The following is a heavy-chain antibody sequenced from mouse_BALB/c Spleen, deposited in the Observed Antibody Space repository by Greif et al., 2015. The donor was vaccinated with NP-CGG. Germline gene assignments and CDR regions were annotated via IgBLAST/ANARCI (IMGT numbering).Heavy chain of an antibody. V-gene: IGHV5-12-1*01. D-gene: IGHD1-1*02. CDR1: GFAFSSYD. CDR3: ASYGGFDY. CDR2: ISSGGGST. J-gene: IGHJ2*01. Sequence: EVKLMESGGGLVKPGGSLKLSCAASGFAFSSYDMSWVRQTPEKRLEWVAYISSGGGSTYYPDTVKGRFTISRDNAKNTLYLQMSSLKSEDTAMYYCASYGGFDYWGQGTTLTVPS.